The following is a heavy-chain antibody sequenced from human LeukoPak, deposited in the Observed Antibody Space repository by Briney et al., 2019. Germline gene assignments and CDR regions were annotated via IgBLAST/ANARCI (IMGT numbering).Heavy chain of an antibody. V-gene: IGHV3-15*01. J-gene: IGHJ4*02. CDR3: TTGVAVAGTRVDY. D-gene: IGHD6-19*01. CDR2: IKSKADGGTT. CDR1: GFTFSYAW. Sequence: GGSLRLSCAASGFTFSYAWMNWVRQAPGKGLEGVGRIKSKADGGTTDYAAPVKDRFTISRDDSKNTFYLQMNSLKTEDTAVYYCTTGVAVAGTRVDYWGQGTLVTVSS.